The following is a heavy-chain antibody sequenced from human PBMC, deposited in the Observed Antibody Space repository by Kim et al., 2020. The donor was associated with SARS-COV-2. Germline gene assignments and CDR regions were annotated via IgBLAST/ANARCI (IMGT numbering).Heavy chain of an antibody. CDR3: ARRGSYDYVWGSYRYNWFDP. CDR2: INTNTGNP. D-gene: IGHD3-16*02. J-gene: IGHJ5*02. V-gene: IGHV7-4-1*02. Sequence: ASVKVSCKASGYTFTSYAMNWVRQAPGQGLEWMGWINTNTGNPTYAQGFTGRFVFSLDTSVSTAYLQISSLKAEDTAVYYCARRGSYDYVWGSYRYNWFDPWGQGTLVTVSS. CDR1: GYTFTSYA.